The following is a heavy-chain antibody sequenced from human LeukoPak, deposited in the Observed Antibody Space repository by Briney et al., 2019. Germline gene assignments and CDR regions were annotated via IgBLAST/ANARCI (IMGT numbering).Heavy chain of an antibody. CDR1: GYTFTSYD. D-gene: IGHD3-22*01. CDR2: MNPNSGNT. J-gene: IGHJ6*02. CDR3: ARSRYHNYYDSSGYTYYYYGMDV. Sequence: ASVKVSCKASGYTFTSYDINWVRQATGQGLEWMGWMNPNSGNTGYAQKFQGRVTMTRNTSISTAYMELSRLRSEDTAVYYCARSRYHNYYDSSGYTYYYYGMDVWGQGTTVTVSS. V-gene: IGHV1-8*01.